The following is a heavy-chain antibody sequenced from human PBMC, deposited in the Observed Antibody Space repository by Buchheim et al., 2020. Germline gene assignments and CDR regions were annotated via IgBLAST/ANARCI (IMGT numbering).Heavy chain of an antibody. CDR1: GFIFSNYA. J-gene: IGHJ5*02. D-gene: IGHD2-15*01. CDR3: AKAYCSGDSCYPFERLNWFDP. CDR2: VTGSGDST. Sequence: EVQLLESGGGLVQPGGSLRLSCAASGFIFSNYAMNWVRQAPGKGLEWVSSVTGSGDSTYYADSVKGRFTVSRDNSTNTVYLQMNSLRVEDSAVYYCAKAYCSGDSCYPFERLNWFDPWGHGSL. V-gene: IGHV3-23*01.